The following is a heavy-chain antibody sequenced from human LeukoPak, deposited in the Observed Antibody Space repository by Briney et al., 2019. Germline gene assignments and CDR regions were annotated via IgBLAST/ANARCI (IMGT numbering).Heavy chain of an antibody. V-gene: IGHV3-43*01. D-gene: IGHD5-24*01. CDR2: IGWDGGTT. Sequence: GGSLRLSCAASGFTFNHYTMHWVRQAPGKALEWVSLIGWDGGTTNYADSVEGRFTISRDNSKSALYPQMNSLRSEDTGFYYCSKAGDGYIPYYFDYWGRGTLVTVSS. CDR1: GFTFNHYT. CDR3: SKAGDGYIPYYFDY. J-gene: IGHJ4*02.